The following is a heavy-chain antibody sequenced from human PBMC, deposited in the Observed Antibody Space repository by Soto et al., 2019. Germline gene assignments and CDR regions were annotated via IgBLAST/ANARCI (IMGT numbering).Heavy chain of an antibody. CDR1: GGTFSSYA. CDR2: IIPIFGTA. V-gene: IGHV1-69*13. J-gene: IGHJ5*02. Sequence: SVKVSCKASGGTFSSYAISWVRQAPGQGLEWMGGIIPIFGTANYAQKFQGRVTITADESTSTAYMELSSLRSEDTAVYYCARGGYCSGGSCYSNWFDPWGQGTLVTVSS. D-gene: IGHD2-15*01. CDR3: ARGGYCSGGSCYSNWFDP.